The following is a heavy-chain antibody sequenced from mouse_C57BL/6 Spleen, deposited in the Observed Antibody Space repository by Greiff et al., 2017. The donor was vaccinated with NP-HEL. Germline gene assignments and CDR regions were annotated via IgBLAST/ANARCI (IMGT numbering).Heavy chain of an antibody. Sequence: VKLVESGAELVKPGASVKMSCKASGYTFTSYWITWVKQRPGQGLEWIGDIYPGSGSTNYNEKFKSKATLTVDTSSSTAYMQLSSLTSEDSAVYYCARYDYDEFYYAMDYWGQGTSVTVSS. V-gene: IGHV1-55*01. CDR3: ARYDYDEFYYAMDY. CDR2: IYPGSGST. CDR1: GYTFTSYW. J-gene: IGHJ4*01. D-gene: IGHD2-4*01.